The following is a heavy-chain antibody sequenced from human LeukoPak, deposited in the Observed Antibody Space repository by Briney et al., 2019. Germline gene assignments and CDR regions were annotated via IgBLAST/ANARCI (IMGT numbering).Heavy chain of an antibody. J-gene: IGHJ3*02. CDR3: ARWGEASPLRIHGFDI. Sequence: PSETLSLTCAVYGVSFSGYYWSWIHQPPGKGLEWIGFAHSGGSTFYNPSLSSRLTLSVDTSKNQFSLKLTSVTAADTAMYYCARWGEASPLRIHGFDIWGQGTMVTVSS. V-gene: IGHV4-34*10. D-gene: IGHD3-10*01. CDR1: GVSFSGYY. CDR2: AHSGGST.